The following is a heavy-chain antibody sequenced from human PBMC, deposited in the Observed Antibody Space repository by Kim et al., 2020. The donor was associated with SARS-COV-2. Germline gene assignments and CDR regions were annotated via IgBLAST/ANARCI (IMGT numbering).Heavy chain of an antibody. D-gene: IGHD6-13*01. Sequence: KSRVTISGDTSKNQFSLKLGPVTAADTAVYYCARGGYSSSWYGAHWYFDLWGRGTLVTVSS. CDR3: ARGGYSSSWYGAHWYFDL. J-gene: IGHJ2*01. V-gene: IGHV4-34*01.